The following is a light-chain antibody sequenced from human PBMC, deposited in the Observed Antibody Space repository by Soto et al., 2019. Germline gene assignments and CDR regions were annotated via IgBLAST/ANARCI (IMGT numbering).Light chain of an antibody. CDR3: ATWDDSLDDYV. Sequence: SYELTQPPSVSVAPGQTARITCGGNNIGGKSVHWYQQKPGQAPVLVVYDDSDRPSGIPDRFSGSKSGTSASLAISGLQSEDEAYYYCATWDDSLDDYVFGAGTKVTVL. J-gene: IGLJ1*01. CDR1: NIGGKS. CDR2: DDS. V-gene: IGLV3-21*02.